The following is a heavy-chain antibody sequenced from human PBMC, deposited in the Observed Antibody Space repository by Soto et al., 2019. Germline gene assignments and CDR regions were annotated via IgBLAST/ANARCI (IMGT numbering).Heavy chain of an antibody. Sequence: QVQLVQSGAEVKKPGASVKVSCKASGYTFTSYGISWVRQAPGQGLEWMGWISAYNGNTNYAQKLQGRVTMTTDTSTSTAYMELRSLRSDDTAVYYCARDVGYYGSESYYMRGWFDPWGQGTLVTVSS. CDR2: ISAYNGNT. V-gene: IGHV1-18*01. J-gene: IGHJ5*02. D-gene: IGHD3-10*01. CDR3: ARDVGYYGSESYYMRGWFDP. CDR1: GYTFTSYG.